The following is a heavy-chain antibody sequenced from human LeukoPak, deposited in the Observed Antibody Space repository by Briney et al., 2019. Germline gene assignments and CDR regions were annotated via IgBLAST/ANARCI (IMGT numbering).Heavy chain of an antibody. CDR2: IIPIFGTA. D-gene: IGHD2-2*01. V-gene: IGHV1-69*13. CDR1: GYTFTSYY. J-gene: IGHJ4*02. Sequence: GASVKVSCKASGYTFTSYYMHWVRQAPGQGLEWMGGIIPIFGTANYAQKFQGRVTITADESTSTAYMELSSLRSEDTAVYYCAGYCSSTSCSGALGFDYWGQGTLVTVSS. CDR3: AGYCSSTSCSGALGFDY.